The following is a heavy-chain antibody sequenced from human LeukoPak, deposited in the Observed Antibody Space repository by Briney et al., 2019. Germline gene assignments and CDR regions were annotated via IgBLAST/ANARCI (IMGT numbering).Heavy chain of an antibody. CDR1: GYTFSDYY. V-gene: IGHV3-11*06. CDR2: ISSDSSSR. Sequence: GGSLRLSWAASGYTFSDYYVSWIRQAPGKGLEWVSYISSDSSSRHYIDSVKGRFTIFRDNARNSLYLQMNSLRAEDTAVYYCTRDPPNAWGQGTLVTVSS. D-gene: IGHD2-8*01. CDR3: TRDPPNA. J-gene: IGHJ5*02.